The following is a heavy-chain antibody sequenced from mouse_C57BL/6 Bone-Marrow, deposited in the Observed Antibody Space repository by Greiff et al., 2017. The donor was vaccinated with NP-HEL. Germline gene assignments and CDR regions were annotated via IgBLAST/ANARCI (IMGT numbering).Heavy chain of an antibody. CDR1: GYTFTSYW. CDR3: AIGGTTVVEGVDY. V-gene: IGHV1-74*01. Sequence: VQLQQPGAELVKPGASVKVSCKASGYTFTSYWMHWVKQRPGQGLEWIGRIHPSDGDTNYNQKFKGKATLTVNKSSSTASMQLSSLTSEYSAVYYCAIGGTTVVEGVDYWGQGTTLTVSS. D-gene: IGHD1-1*01. CDR2: IHPSDGDT. J-gene: IGHJ2*01.